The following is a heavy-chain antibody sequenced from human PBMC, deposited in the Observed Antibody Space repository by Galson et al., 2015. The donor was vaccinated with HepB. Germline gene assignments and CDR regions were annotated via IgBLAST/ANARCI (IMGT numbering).Heavy chain of an antibody. Sequence: SLRLSCAASGFTFSSYAMSWVRQPPGKGLEWVSGISGSGGDTYYVISVKGRFTISRDNSKNTLYLQMNSLRAEDTAVYYCATERDSSGYHRALDYWGQGTLVTVSS. CDR2: ISGSGGDT. J-gene: IGHJ4*02. CDR1: GFTFSSYA. V-gene: IGHV3-23*01. D-gene: IGHD3-22*01. CDR3: ATERDSSGYHRALDY.